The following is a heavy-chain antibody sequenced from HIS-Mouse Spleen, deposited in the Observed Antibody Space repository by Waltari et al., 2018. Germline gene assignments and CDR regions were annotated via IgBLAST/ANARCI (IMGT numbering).Heavy chain of an antibody. CDR1: GGSISSSSYY. Sequence: QLQLQESGPGLVKPSETLSLTCTVSGGSISSSSYYWGWIRQPPGKGLEWIGSIYYSASTSYDRSRKSRVTISVYTSNNQFSLNLSSVTAADTAVYYCAREIPYSSSWYDWYFDLWGRGTLVTVSS. CDR3: AREIPYSSSWYDWYFDL. CDR2: IYYSAST. V-gene: IGHV4-39*07. J-gene: IGHJ2*01. D-gene: IGHD6-13*01.